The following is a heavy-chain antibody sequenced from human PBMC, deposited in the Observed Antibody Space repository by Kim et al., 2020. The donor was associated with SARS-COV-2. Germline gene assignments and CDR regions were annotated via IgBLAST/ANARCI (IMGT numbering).Heavy chain of an antibody. CDR3: ARVVSGGRYSYGWNSYYYGMDV. Sequence: ASVKVSCKASGYTFTSYGISWVRQAPGQGLEWMGWISAYNGNTNYAQKLQGRVTMTTDTSTSTAYMELRSLRSDDTAVYYCARVVSGGRYSYGWNSYYYGMDVWGQGTTVTVSS. J-gene: IGHJ6*02. D-gene: IGHD5-18*01. CDR2: ISAYNGNT. CDR1: GYTFTSYG. V-gene: IGHV1-18*04.